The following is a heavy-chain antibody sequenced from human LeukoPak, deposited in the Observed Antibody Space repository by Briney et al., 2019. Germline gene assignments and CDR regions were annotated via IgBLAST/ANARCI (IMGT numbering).Heavy chain of an antibody. CDR3: ARDRIPEDAFDI. V-gene: IGHV4-4*07. D-gene: IGHD2-2*02. CDR1: GDSFSRYY. J-gene: IGHJ3*02. Sequence: SDPLSLPCALYGDSFSRYYWSWLRQPAGKGLEWLGRIYTSGRTNYNPSLKSRVIMSVDTSKNQFSLKLSSVTAADTAVYYCARDRIPEDAFDIWGQGTMVTVSS. CDR2: IYTSGRT.